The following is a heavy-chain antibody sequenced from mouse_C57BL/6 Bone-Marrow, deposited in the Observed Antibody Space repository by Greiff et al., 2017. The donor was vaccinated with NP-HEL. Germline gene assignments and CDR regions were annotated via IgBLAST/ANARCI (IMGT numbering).Heavy chain of an antibody. CDR2: IDPETGGT. D-gene: IGHD1-2*01. CDR1: GYTFTDYE. J-gene: IGHJ3*01. V-gene: IGHV1-15*01. CDR3: TRDGGGFGLLRPAWFAY. Sequence: QVQLKQSGAELVRPGASVTLSCKASGYTFTDYEMHWVKQTPVHGLAWIGAIDPETGGTAYNQKFKGKAILTADKSSSTAYRELRSLTSEDSAVYYCTRDGGGFGLLRPAWFAYWGQGTLVTVSA.